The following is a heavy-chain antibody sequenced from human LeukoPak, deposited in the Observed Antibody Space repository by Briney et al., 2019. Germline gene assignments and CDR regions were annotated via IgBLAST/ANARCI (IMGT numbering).Heavy chain of an antibody. V-gene: IGHV1-8*01. J-gene: IGHJ4*02. D-gene: IGHD3-22*01. CDR2: MNPNSGNT. CDR1: GYTFTSYD. CDR3: ARGLGGYYDSSGYLV. Sequence: ASVKVSCKAPGYTFTSYDINWVRQATGQGLEWMGWMNPNSGNTGYAQKFQGRVTMTRNTSISTAYMELSSLRSEDTAVYYCARGLGGYYDSSGYLVWGQGTLVTVSS.